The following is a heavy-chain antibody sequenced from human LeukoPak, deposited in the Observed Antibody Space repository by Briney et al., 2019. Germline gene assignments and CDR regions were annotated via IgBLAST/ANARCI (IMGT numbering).Heavy chain of an antibody. CDR3: ARDIRPRYCSGGSCYSGSYWYFDL. CDR2: ISSSSSTI. Sequence: GGSLRLSCAASGFTFSNFVMHWVRQAPGKGLEWVSYISSSSSTIYYADSVKGRFTISRDNAKNSLYLQMNSLRAEDTAVYYCARDIRPRYCSGGSCYSGSYWYFDLWGRGTLVTVSS. CDR1: GFTFSNFV. D-gene: IGHD2-15*01. J-gene: IGHJ2*01. V-gene: IGHV3-48*04.